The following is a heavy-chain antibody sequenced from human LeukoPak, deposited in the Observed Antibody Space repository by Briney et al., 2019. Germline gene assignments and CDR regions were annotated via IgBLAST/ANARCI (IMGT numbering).Heavy chain of an antibody. CDR2: IDHRGST. CDR3: ARRGGGPYPYYFDS. J-gene: IGHJ4*02. D-gene: IGHD2-15*01. V-gene: IGHV4-34*01. CDR1: GGSFSTYY. Sequence: SETLSVTCAVYGGSFSTYYWSWIRQPPGKGLEWIGEIDHRGSTNYNPSLKSRVTISVDTSKSQFSLNLNSVTAADTAVYFCARRGGGPYPYYFDSWGQGALVTVSS.